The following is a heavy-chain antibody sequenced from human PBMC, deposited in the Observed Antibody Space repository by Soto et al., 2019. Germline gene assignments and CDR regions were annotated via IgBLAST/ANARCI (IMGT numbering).Heavy chain of an antibody. V-gene: IGHV3-30*18. CDR3: AKDGAYSSSWGWFDP. CDR1: GFTFSSYG. Sequence: QVQLVESGGGVVQPGRSLRLSCAASGFTFSSYGMHWVRQAPGKGLEWVAVISYDGSNKYYADSVKGRFTISRDNSKNTLHLQMNSLRAEDTAVYYCAKDGAYSSSWGWFDPWGQGTLVTVSS. D-gene: IGHD6-6*01. CDR2: ISYDGSNK. J-gene: IGHJ5*02.